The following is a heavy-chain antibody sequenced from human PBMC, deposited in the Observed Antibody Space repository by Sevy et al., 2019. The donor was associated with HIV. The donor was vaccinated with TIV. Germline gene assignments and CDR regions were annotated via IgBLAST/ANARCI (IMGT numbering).Heavy chain of an antibody. J-gene: IGHJ6*03. CDR2: ISGSGTRT. CDR3: AKGGGGHYDPDEIGYYFYYYNMDV. CDR1: GFGFDSYG. Sequence: GGSLRLSCAVSGFGFDSYGMTWVRQAPGKGLEWVSGISGSGTRTYYADSVKGRFIISRDNSKNTLYLQMNSLRSEDTGIYYWAKGGGGHYDPDEIGYYFYYYNMDVWGKGTTVTVSS. D-gene: IGHD3-22*01. V-gene: IGHV3-23*01.